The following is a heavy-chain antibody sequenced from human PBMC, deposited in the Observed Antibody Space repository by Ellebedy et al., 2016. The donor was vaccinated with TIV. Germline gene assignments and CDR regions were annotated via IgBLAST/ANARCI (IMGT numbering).Heavy chain of an antibody. D-gene: IGHD6-13*01. J-gene: IGHJ4*02. CDR2: VHHRGTT. V-gene: IGHV4-4*02. Sequence: MPSETLSLTCAVSGGSITDTEWWSWVRQSPGIGLEWIGAVHHRGTTNYNPSLKSRVTISIDKSENQFSLDLASVTAADTAVYYCTRTTQHFAPSNYWGLGTLVTVSS. CDR1: GGSITDTEW. CDR3: TRTTQHFAPSNY.